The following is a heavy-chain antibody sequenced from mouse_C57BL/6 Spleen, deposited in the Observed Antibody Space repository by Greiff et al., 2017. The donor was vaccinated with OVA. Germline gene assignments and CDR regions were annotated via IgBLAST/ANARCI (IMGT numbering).Heavy chain of an antibody. V-gene: IGHV1-26*01. D-gene: IGHD1-1*01. J-gene: IGHJ1*03. CDR2: INPNNGGT. Sequence: EVQLQQSGPELVKPGASVKISCKASGYTFTDYYMNWVKQSHGKSLEWIGDINPNNGGTSYNQKFKGKATLTVDKSSSTAYMELRSLTSEDSAVYYCARSAFYYYGSSFDVWGTGTTVTVSS. CDR3: ARSAFYYYGSSFDV. CDR1: GYTFTDYY.